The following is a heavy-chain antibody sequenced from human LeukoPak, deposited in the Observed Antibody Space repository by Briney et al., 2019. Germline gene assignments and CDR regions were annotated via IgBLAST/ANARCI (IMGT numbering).Heavy chain of an antibody. J-gene: IGHJ1*01. CDR3: ATVSYYYDSSGYQGYFQH. CDR1: GYTLTELS. V-gene: IGHV1-24*01. CDR2: FDPEGGET. D-gene: IGHD3-22*01. Sequence: ASVKVSCKVSGYTLTELSIHWVRQAPGKGLEWMGGFDPEGGETIYAQRFQGRVTMTEDTSTDTAYMELSSLRSEDAAVYYCATVSYYYDSSGYQGYFQHWGQGTLVTVSS.